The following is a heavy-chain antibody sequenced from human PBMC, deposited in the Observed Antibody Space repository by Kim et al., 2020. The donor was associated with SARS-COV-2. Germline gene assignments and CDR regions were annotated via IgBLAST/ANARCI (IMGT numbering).Heavy chain of an antibody. D-gene: IGHD6-19*01. Sequence: SETLSLTCAVYGGSFSGYYWSWIRQPPGKGLEWIGEINHSGSTNYNPSLKSRVTISVDTSKNQFSLKLSSVTAADTAVYYCARGRRVIAVAPKGFDYWGQGTLVTVSS. CDR3: ARGRRVIAVAPKGFDY. V-gene: IGHV4-34*01. J-gene: IGHJ4*02. CDR2: INHSGST. CDR1: GGSFSGYY.